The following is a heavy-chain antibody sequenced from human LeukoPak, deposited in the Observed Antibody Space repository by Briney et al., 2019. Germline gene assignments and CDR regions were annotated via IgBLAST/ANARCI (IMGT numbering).Heavy chain of an antibody. D-gene: IGHD4-17*01. CDR3: ARETYGDLPDY. Sequence: SETLSLTCAVSGGSISSGGYSWSWIRQPPGKGLEWIGYIYHSGSTYYNPSLKSRVTISVDRSKNQFSLKLSSVTAADPAVYYCARETYGDLPDYWGQGTLVTVSS. CDR1: GGSISSGGYS. CDR2: IYHSGST. V-gene: IGHV4-30-2*01. J-gene: IGHJ4*02.